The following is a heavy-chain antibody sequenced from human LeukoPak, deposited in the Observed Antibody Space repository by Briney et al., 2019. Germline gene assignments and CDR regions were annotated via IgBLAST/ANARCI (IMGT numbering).Heavy chain of an antibody. V-gene: IGHV4-38-2*02. CDR1: GYSISSGYY. D-gene: IGHD2-21*02. J-gene: IGHJ4*02. Sequence: SETLSLTCTVSGYSISSGYYWGWIRQPPGKGLEWIESIYHSGSTYYNPSLKSRVTISVDTSKNQFSLKLSSVTAADTAVYYCARVGVLFCGGDCYHTSPFDYWGQGTLVTVSS. CDR2: IYHSGST. CDR3: ARVGVLFCGGDCYHTSPFDY.